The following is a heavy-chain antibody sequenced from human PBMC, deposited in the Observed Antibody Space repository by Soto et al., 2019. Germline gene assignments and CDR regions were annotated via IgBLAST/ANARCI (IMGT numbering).Heavy chain of an antibody. CDR3: ARAGLTTLELATIY. CDR1: RYSFTDYY. V-gene: IGHV1-2*02. J-gene: IGHJ4*02. D-gene: IGHD5-12*01. Sequence: ASVKVSCKASRYSFTDYYIHWVRQSPGQGLEWMGWIHPNSGGTKLPQKSQGRVIMTRDTSISTAYMELSRLTSDDTAVYYCARAGLTTLELATIYWCRGTLTTVSS. CDR2: IHPNSGGT.